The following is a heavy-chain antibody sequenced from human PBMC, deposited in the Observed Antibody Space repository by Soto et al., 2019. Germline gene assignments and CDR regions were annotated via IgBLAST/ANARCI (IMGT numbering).Heavy chain of an antibody. CDR3: ARADYGDTKIYSFDH. V-gene: IGHV1-18*01. CDR2: ISPYNGKT. D-gene: IGHD4-17*01. J-gene: IGHJ4*02. CDR1: GYTFTEYG. Sequence: QVQLVQSGAEVTQPGASVKVSCKTSGYTFTEYGISWFQQAPGQGLEWMGWISPYNGKTNYIQEFQDRVTITTDTSSTTVYMDLRTLKSDDTAIYFCARADYGDTKIYSFDHWGQGTLVTVSS.